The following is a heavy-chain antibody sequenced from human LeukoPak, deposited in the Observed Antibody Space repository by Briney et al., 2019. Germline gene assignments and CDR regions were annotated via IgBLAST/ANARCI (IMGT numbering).Heavy chain of an antibody. D-gene: IGHD3-10*01. CDR2: IYSGGST. J-gene: IGHJ4*02. CDR3: ARGGGSYGSGSYPPYYFDY. V-gene: IGHV3-66*01. CDR1: GFTVSSNY. Sequence: GGSLRLSCAASGFTVSSNYMSWVRQAPGKGLEWVSVIYSGGSTYYADSVKGRFTISRDNSKNTLYLQMNSLRAEDTAVYYCARGGGSYGSGSYPPYYFDYWGQGTLVTVSS.